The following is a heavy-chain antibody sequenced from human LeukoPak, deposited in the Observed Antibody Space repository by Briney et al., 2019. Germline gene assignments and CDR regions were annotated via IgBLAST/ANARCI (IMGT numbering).Heavy chain of an antibody. D-gene: IGHD6-13*01. J-gene: IGHJ6*03. CDR3: ARDGIAAAGISGAYYMDV. CDR1: GYTFTSNY. Sequence: ASVKVSCKAFGYTFTSNYMHWVRQAPGQGLEWMGWINPNSGGTNYAQKFQGRVTMTRDTSISTAYMELSRLKSDDTAVYYCARDGIAAAGISGAYYMDVWGKGTTVTISS. CDR2: INPNSGGT. V-gene: IGHV1-2*02.